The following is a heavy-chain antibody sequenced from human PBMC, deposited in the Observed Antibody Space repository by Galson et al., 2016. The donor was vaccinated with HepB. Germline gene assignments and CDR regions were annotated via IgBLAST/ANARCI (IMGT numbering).Heavy chain of an antibody. CDR1: GYSFSTYW. V-gene: IGHV5-51*01. J-gene: IGHJ4*02. CDR3: ARQAGNDYVEKYYFDY. Sequence: VNKPGDSLKISCKGSGYSFSTYWIAWVRQMPGKGLEWMRIIYPGDSATRYSPSFQGQVTISADKSISTAYLQWSSLKASDTAMYYCARQAGNDYVEKYYFDYWGQGTLVTVSS. CDR2: IYPGDSAT. D-gene: IGHD3-16*01.